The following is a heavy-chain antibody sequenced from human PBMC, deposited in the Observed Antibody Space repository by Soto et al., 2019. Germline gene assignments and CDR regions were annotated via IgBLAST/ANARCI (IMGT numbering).Heavy chain of an antibody. Sequence: QVQLQQWGAGLLKPSETLSLTCAVYGGSFSGYYWSWIRQPPGKGLEWIGEINHSGSTNYNPSLKSRITILVNTSKNQLSLKVSSVTAADTAVYYCARGGGYSFGFDYYYGMDVWGQGTTVTVSS. V-gene: IGHV4-34*01. CDR3: ARGGGYSFGFDYYYGMDV. CDR1: GGSFSGYY. D-gene: IGHD5-18*01. J-gene: IGHJ6*02. CDR2: INHSGST.